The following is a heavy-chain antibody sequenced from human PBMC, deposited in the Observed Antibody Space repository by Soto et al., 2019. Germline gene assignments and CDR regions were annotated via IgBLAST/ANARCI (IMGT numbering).Heavy chain of an antibody. J-gene: IGHJ6*02. CDR2: ISYDGSNK. CDR3: AKGRYSSSRDYYYGMDV. D-gene: IGHD6-6*01. Sequence: PGGSLRLSCAASGFTFSSYGMHWVRQAPGKGLEWVAVISYDGSNKYYADSVKGRFTISRDNSKNTLYLQMNSLRAEDTAVYYRAKGRYSSSRDYYYGMDVWGQGTTVTVSS. CDR1: GFTFSSYG. V-gene: IGHV3-30*18.